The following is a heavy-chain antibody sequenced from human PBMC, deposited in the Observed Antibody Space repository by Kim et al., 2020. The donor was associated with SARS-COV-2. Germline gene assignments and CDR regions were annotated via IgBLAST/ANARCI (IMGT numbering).Heavy chain of an antibody. D-gene: IGHD2-21*02. J-gene: IGHJ4*02. V-gene: IGHV3-49*03. CDR3: TSTGGFPVVVTDRNDY. CDR2: IRSKAYGGTT. Sequence: GGSLRLSCTASGFTFGDYAMSWFRQAPGKGLEWVGFIRSKAYGGTTEYAASVKGRFTISRDDSKSIAYLQMNSLKTEDTAVYYCTSTGGFPVVVTDRNDYWGQGTLVTVSS. CDR1: GFTFGDYA.